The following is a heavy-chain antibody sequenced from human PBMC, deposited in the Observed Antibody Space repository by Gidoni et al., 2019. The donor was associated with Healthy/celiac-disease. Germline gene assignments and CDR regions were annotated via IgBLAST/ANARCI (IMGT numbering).Heavy chain of an antibody. CDR1: GFTFSSYA. D-gene: IGHD6-13*01. Sequence: EVQLLESGGGWVQPGGSPRLPCAGSGFTFSSYAMSWVRQAPGKGLGWFSAISGSVGSTYYADSVKGRFTISRDNSKNTLYLQMNSLRADDTAVYYCAISSSWYDYWGQGTLVTVSS. J-gene: IGHJ4*02. V-gene: IGHV3-23*01. CDR3: AISSSWYDY. CDR2: ISGSVGST.